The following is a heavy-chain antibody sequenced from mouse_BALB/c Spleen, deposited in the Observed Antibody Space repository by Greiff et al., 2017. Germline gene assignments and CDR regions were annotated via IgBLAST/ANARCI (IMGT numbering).Heavy chain of an antibody. CDR1: GFTFSSYA. Sequence: DVMLVESGGGLVKPGGSLKLSCAASGFTFSSYAMSWVRQTPEKRLEWVASISSGGSTYYPDSVKGRFTISRDNARNILYLQMSSLRSEDTAMYYCARESNYGDAMDYWGQGTSVTVSS. V-gene: IGHV5-6-5*01. CDR3: ARESNYGDAMDY. D-gene: IGHD2-5*01. J-gene: IGHJ4*01. CDR2: ISSGGST.